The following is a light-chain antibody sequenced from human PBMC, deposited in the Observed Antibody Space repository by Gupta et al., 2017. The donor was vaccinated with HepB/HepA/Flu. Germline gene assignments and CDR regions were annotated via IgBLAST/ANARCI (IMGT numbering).Light chain of an antibody. V-gene: IGLV1-47*02. CDR2: NDN. J-gene: IGLJ1*01. CDR3: VGWDDSLSGYV. CDR1: SSNIGNDN. Sequence: QPVLTQPPSASGTPGQRVPISCSGSSSNIGNDNAYWYQQRPGTAPKLLIYNDNQRPSGVPDRFSGSKSGTTASLAISGLRSEDEADYYCVGWDDSLSGYVFGAGTKVTVL.